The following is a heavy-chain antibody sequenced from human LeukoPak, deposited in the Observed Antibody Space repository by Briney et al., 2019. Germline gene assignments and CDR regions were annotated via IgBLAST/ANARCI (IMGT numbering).Heavy chain of an antibody. V-gene: IGHV3-21*01. CDR1: GFTFNNYN. D-gene: IGHD3-22*01. J-gene: IGHJ4*02. CDR2: ISSSSDYI. CDR3: ARGDYYYDSAIPSFDY. Sequence: PGGSLRLSCAASGFTFNNYNMNWVRQAPGKGLEWVSSISSSSDYIYYADSVKGRFTISRDNAKNSLYLQMSSLRAEDTAVYYCARGDYYYDSAIPSFDYWGQGTLVTVSS.